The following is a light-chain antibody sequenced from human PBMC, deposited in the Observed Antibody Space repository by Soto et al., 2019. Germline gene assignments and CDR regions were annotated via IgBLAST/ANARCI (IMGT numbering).Light chain of an antibody. J-gene: IGLJ1*01. CDR1: SSDVGGYNY. Sequence: QSVLTQPASVSGSPGQSITISCTGTSSDVGGYNYVSWYQQHPGKAPKLMIYEVSNRPSGVSNRFSGSKSGNTASLTISGLHAADEADYYCSSYTSSSTPYVFGTGTKVTVL. CDR3: SSYTSSSTPYV. CDR2: EVS. V-gene: IGLV2-14*01.